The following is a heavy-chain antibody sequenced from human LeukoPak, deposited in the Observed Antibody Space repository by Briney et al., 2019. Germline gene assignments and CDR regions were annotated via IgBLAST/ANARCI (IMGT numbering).Heavy chain of an antibody. CDR2: IYTSGST. J-gene: IGHJ4*02. Sequence: TLSLTCTVSGGSISSGSYYWSWIRQPAGKGLEWIGRIYTSGSTNYNPSLKSRVTISVDTSKNQFSLKLSSVTAADTAVYYCARGLSNWWVIDYWGQGTLVTVSS. V-gene: IGHV4-61*02. D-gene: IGHD2-8*02. CDR1: GGSISSGSYY. CDR3: ARGLSNWWVIDY.